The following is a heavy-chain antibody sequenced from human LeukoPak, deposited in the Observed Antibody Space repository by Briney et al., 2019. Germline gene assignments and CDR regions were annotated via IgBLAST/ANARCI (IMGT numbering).Heavy chain of an antibody. V-gene: IGHV1-2*02. J-gene: IGHJ3*02. CDR1: GYTFTGYY. Sequence: ASVKVSCKASGYTFTGYYMHWVRQAPGQGLERMGWINPNSGGTNYAQKFQGRVTMTRDTSISTAYMELSRLRSDDTAVYYCARDLQWLGLDAFDIWGQGTMVTVSS. CDR3: ARDLQWLGLDAFDI. D-gene: IGHD6-19*01. CDR2: INPNSGGT.